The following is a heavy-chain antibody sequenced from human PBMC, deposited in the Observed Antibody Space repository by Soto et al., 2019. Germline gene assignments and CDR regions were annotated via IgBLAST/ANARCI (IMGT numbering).Heavy chain of an antibody. Sequence: QLQLQESGPGLVKPSETLSLTCTVSGGSISNSGLYWGWIREPPGKGLEWLGTISYSGSTYYKPSLKSRVTISVDTSKNQFFLKLSSVTAADTAVYYCSRTYCTNCVCKKTVFHYWGQGTLVPVSS. D-gene: IGHD2-8*01. V-gene: IGHV4-39*01. CDR2: ISYSGST. CDR3: SRTYCTNCVCKKTVFHY. CDR1: GGSISNSGLY. J-gene: IGHJ4*02.